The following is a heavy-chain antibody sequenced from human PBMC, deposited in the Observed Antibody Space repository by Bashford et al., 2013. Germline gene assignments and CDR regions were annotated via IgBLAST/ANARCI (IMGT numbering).Heavy chain of an antibody. Sequence: ASVKVSCKASGYTFTGYYIHWVRQAPGQGLEWMGWINPNTGGTNYAQKFQGRVTMTRDTSISTAYMELSRLRSDDTAVFYCARYNSITLTGTPYYFDYWGQGTLVTVSS. CDR2: INPNTGGT. D-gene: IGHD1-7*01. J-gene: IGHJ4*02. CDR3: ARYNSITLTGTPYYFDY. CDR1: GYTFTGYY. V-gene: IGHV1-2*02.